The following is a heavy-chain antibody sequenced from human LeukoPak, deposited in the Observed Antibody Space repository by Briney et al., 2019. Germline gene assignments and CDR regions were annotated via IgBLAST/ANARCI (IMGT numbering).Heavy chain of an antibody. CDR1: GFTFSSYW. Sequence: GGSLRLSCAASGFTFSSYWMHWVRQAPGKGLEWVSSISSSSSYIYYADSVKGRFTISRDNAKNSLYLQMNSLRAEDTAVYYCARVPGIAATWGQGTLVTVSS. D-gene: IGHD6-13*01. CDR3: ARVPGIAAT. V-gene: IGHV3-21*01. CDR2: ISSSSSYI. J-gene: IGHJ4*02.